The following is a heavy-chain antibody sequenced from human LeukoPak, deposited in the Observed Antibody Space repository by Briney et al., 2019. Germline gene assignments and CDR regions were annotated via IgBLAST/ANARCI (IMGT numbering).Heavy chain of an antibody. CDR1: GGSISSSNW. J-gene: IGHJ4*02. CDR3: ARQKTSSGWSGVDY. V-gene: IGHV4-4*02. Sequence: SETLSLTCAVSGGSISSSNWWSWVRQPPGKGLEWIREIYHSGSTNYNPSLKSRVTISVDKSKNQFSLKLSSVTAADTAAYYCARQKTSSGWSGVDYWGQGTLVTVSS. CDR2: IYHSGST. D-gene: IGHD6-19*01.